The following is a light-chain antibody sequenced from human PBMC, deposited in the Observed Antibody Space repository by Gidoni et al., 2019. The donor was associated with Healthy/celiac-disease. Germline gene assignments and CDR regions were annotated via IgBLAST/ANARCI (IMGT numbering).Light chain of an antibody. J-gene: IGLJ2*01. Sequence: QSVLTQPPSVSAAPGQKVTISCSGSRSNIGNNYVSWYQQLPGTAPKLLIYDNNKRPSGIPDRFSDSKSGTSATLGITGVQTGDEADYYCGTWDSSLSGVVFGGGTKLTVL. V-gene: IGLV1-51*01. CDR1: RSNIGNNY. CDR3: GTWDSSLSGVV. CDR2: DNN.